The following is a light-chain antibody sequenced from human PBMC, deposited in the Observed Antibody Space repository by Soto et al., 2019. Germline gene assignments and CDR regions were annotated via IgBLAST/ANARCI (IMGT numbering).Light chain of an antibody. CDR3: QQRSNWPPLT. Sequence: EIVLTQSPATLSLSPGERATLSCRASQSVSSYLAWYQQKPGQAPRLLIYDASNRATGIPARFSGSGSGTNFSLTISSREPDDFVVYYCQQRSNWPPLTFGGGTKVEIK. CDR2: DAS. J-gene: IGKJ4*01. V-gene: IGKV3-11*01. CDR1: QSVSSY.